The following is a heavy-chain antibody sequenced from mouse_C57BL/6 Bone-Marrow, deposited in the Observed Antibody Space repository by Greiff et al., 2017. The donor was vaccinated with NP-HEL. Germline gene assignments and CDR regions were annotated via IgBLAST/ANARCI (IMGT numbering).Heavy chain of an antibody. Sequence: QVQLQQSGPELVKPGASVKISCKASGYAFSSSWMNWVKQRPGKGLEWIGRIYPGDGDTNYNGKFKGKATLTADKSSSTAYMQLSSLTSEDSAVYFCARGSYYDYGIAMDYWGQGTSVTVSS. CDR2: IYPGDGDT. D-gene: IGHD2-4*01. CDR3: ARGSYYDYGIAMDY. V-gene: IGHV1-82*01. CDR1: GYAFSSSW. J-gene: IGHJ4*01.